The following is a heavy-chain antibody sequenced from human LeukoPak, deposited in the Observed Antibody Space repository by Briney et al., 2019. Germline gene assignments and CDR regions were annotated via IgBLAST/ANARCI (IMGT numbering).Heavy chain of an antibody. V-gene: IGHV3-30*04. J-gene: IGHJ6*03. Sequence: GGSLRLSCAASGFTFSSYAMHWVRQAPGKGLKWVAVISYDGSNKYYADSVKGRFTISRDNSKNTLYLQMNSLRAEDTAVYYCARGVPPGYCSGGSCSPYYYYMDVWGKGTTVTVSS. CDR2: ISYDGSNK. CDR1: GFTFSSYA. CDR3: ARGVPPGYCSGGSCSPYYYYMDV. D-gene: IGHD2-15*01.